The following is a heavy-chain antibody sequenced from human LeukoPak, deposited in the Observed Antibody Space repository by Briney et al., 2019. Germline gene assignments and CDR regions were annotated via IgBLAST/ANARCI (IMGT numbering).Heavy chain of an antibody. CDR1: GFTFSSYG. V-gene: IGHV3-23*01. D-gene: IGHD3-16*02. Sequence: GGSLRLSCAASGFTFSSYGMSWVRQAPGKGLEWVSTISTSGGSTYYADSVKGRFTISRDNSKNTLYLQMNSLRAEDTAVYYCATDPRYYDYVWGSYRYTGMDYWGQGTLVTVSS. CDR2: ISTSGGST. CDR3: ATDPRYYDYVWGSYRYTGMDY. J-gene: IGHJ4*02.